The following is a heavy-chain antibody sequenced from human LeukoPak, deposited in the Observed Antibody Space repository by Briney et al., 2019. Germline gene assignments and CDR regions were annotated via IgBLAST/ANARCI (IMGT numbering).Heavy chain of an antibody. J-gene: IGHJ4*02. CDR1: GFTVSSNY. CDR2: IYSGGRT. D-gene: IGHD3-10*01. CDR3: ASGLSNFDY. V-gene: IGHV3-66*01. Sequence: GSLRLSCAVSGFTVSSNYMSWVRQAPGKGLEWVSVIYSGGRTYYADSVKGRFTISRDNSKNTLYLQMNSLRAEDTAVYYCASGLSNFDYWGQGTLVSVSS.